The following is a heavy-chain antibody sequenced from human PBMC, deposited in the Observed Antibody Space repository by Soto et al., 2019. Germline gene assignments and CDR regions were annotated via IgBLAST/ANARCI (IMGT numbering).Heavy chain of an antibody. Sequence: QIPLVQSGAEVKKPGASVKVSCKASGYTFNIYGINWVRQAPGQGLEWMGWISAFNGKTNYAQNVQGRVTMTTATSACTAYVELRSLRSDDTAVYYCARDRVPKSSGFFPFDYWGHGTLVTVSS. CDR3: ARDRVPKSSGFFPFDY. J-gene: IGHJ4*01. CDR2: ISAFNGKT. V-gene: IGHV1-18*01. D-gene: IGHD3-22*01. CDR1: GYTFNIYG.